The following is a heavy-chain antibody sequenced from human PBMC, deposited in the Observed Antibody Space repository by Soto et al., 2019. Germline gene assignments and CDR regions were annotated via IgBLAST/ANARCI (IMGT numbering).Heavy chain of an antibody. D-gene: IGHD3-22*01. Sequence: SETLSLTCTVSGASISNSYWSWIRQPPGKRLEWIGYIYYSGTTNYNPSLNSRVTISVDTSKNQVVLTMTNMDPVDTATYYCAHRRSTYYYDSTFDPWGQGTLVTVSS. J-gene: IGHJ5*02. CDR3: AHRRSTYYYDSTFDP. CDR2: IYYSGTT. V-gene: IGHV4-59*01. CDR1: GASISNSY.